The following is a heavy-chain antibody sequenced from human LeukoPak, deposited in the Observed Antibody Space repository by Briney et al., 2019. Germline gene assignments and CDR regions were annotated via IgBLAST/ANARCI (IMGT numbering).Heavy chain of an antibody. D-gene: IGHD2/OR15-2a*01. CDR3: ARKERGNPFDP. CDR2: ISSSSSTI. V-gene: IGHV3-48*01. Sequence: PGGSLRLSXAASGFTFSSYSMNWVRQSPGKGLEWLSYISSSSSTIYYADSVKGRFTISRDNAKNSLYLQMNSLRAEDTAVYYCARKERGNPFDPWGQGTLVTVSS. J-gene: IGHJ5*02. CDR1: GFTFSSYS.